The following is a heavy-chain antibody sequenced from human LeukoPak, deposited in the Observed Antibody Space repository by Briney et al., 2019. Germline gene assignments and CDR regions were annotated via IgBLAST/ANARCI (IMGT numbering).Heavy chain of an antibody. Sequence: ASVKVSCKASGYTFTGYYMHWVRQAPGQGLEWMGWINPNSGGTNYAQKLQGWVTMTRDTSISTAYMELSRLRFDDTAVYYCARDKRPYSSGWYYFDYWGQGTLVTVSS. J-gene: IGHJ4*02. CDR1: GYTFTGYY. D-gene: IGHD6-19*01. CDR3: ARDKRPYSSGWYYFDY. CDR2: INPNSGGT. V-gene: IGHV1-2*04.